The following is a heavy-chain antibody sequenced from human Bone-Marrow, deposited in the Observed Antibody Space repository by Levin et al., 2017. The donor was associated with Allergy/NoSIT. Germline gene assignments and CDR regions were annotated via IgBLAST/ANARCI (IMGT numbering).Heavy chain of an antibody. CDR1: GYTFITHS. Sequence: GESLKISCTASGYTFITHSIHWVRQAPGQSLEWMGWINGDNGDTKHAQKFQGRVTITRDKSAGTAYMELSSLRSEDTAVYYCARRAEGYCSSISCPTPLDHWGQGTLVTVSS. CDR3: ARRAEGYCSSISCPTPLDH. D-gene: IGHD2-2*01. J-gene: IGHJ4*02. CDR2: INGDNGDT. V-gene: IGHV1-3*01.